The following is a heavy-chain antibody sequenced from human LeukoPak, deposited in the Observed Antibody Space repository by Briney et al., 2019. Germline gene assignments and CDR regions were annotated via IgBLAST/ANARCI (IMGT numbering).Heavy chain of an antibody. CDR3: ARPYGGPGRAYFDY. D-gene: IGHD4-23*01. CDR1: RFTVSSNY. CDR2: IYSGGST. V-gene: IGHV3-66*04. J-gene: IGHJ4*02. Sequence: PGGSLRLSCAAFRFTVSSNYMSWVRQAPGKGLEWVSVIYSGGSTYYADSVKGRFTISRDNSKNTLYLQMNSLRAEHMAVYYWARPYGGPGRAYFDYWGQGTLVTVSS.